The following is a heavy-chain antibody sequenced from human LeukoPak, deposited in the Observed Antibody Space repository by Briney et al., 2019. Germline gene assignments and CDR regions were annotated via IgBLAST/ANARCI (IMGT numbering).Heavy chain of an antibody. CDR1: GFSFTSYW. Sequence: GESLKISCKGSGFSFTSYWIAWVRQMPGKGPEWMGSIYPGDSDTRYSPSFQGQVTISADKSISTAYLQWSSLKASDTAMYYCASSGKQWLAHFDYWGQGTLVTVSS. CDR3: ASSGKQWLAHFDY. V-gene: IGHV5-51*01. D-gene: IGHD6-19*01. J-gene: IGHJ4*02. CDR2: IYPGDSDT.